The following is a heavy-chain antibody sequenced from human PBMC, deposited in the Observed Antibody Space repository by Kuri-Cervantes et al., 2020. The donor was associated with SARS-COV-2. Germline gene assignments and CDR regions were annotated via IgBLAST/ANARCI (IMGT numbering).Heavy chain of an antibody. CDR2: ISSGSRHI. CDR1: DFKFSTYT. Sequence: GESLKISCAASDFKFSTYTMNWVRQAPGGGLEWVSSISSGSRHIYYADSVRGRFTISRDDAKNSLFLQMSGLRAEDSALYYCARDPELGQGFDLWGQGTLVTVSS. CDR3: ARDPELGQGFDL. J-gene: IGHJ5*02. V-gene: IGHV3-21*01. D-gene: IGHD3-10*01.